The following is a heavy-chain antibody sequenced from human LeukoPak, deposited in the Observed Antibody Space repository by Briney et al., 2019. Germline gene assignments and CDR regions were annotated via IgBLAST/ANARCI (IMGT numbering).Heavy chain of an antibody. D-gene: IGHD1-14*01. CDR3: AREASGRDAFDT. J-gene: IGHJ3*02. V-gene: IGHV1-18*04. CDR2: ISAYNGNT. CDR1: GYTFTSYY. Sequence: ASVKVSCKASGYTFTSYYMHWVRQAPGQGLEWMGWISAYNGNTNYAQKLQGRVTMTTDTSTSTAYMELRSLRSDDTAVYYCAREASGRDAFDTWGQGTMVTVSS.